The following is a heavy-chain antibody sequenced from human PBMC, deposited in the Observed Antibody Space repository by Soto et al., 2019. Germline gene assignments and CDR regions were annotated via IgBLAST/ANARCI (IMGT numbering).Heavy chain of an antibody. V-gene: IGHV3-23*01. Sequence: VGSLRLSCAASGFTFSSYAMSWFRQAPVKGLEWVSAISGSGGSTYYADSVKGRFTISRDNSKNTLYLQMNSLRAEDTAVYYCARRYNAFDYWGQGTLVTVSS. D-gene: IGHD1-20*01. CDR1: GFTFSSYA. CDR2: ISGSGGST. J-gene: IGHJ4*02. CDR3: ARRYNAFDY.